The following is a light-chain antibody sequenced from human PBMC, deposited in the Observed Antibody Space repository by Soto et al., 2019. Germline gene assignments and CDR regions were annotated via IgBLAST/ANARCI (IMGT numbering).Light chain of an antibody. J-gene: IGKJ3*01. CDR2: GAS. Sequence: LMTQSPVTLSVSPGERATLSCRASQGVSSNLAWYQQKHGQAPRLLIYGASTRAAGIPARCSGSGSGTEFTLTISRLQSEDFAVYYCQQYNNRPRTFGPGTKVDIK. V-gene: IGKV3-15*01. CDR1: QGVSSN. CDR3: QQYNNRPRT.